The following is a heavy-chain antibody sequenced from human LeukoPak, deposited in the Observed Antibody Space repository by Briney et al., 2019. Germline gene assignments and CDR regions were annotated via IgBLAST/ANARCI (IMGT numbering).Heavy chain of an antibody. Sequence: GGSLRLSCVVSGFTFSSYWMSWVRQAPGKGLEWVANIKQDRSEKYYVDSVKGRFTISRDNAKNSLYLQMNSLRAEDTAVYYCASSRDYVSYYGMDVWGRGTTVTVSS. CDR3: ASSRDYVSYYGMDV. J-gene: IGHJ6*02. D-gene: IGHD4-17*01. CDR2: IKQDRSEK. CDR1: GFTFSSYW. V-gene: IGHV3-7*03.